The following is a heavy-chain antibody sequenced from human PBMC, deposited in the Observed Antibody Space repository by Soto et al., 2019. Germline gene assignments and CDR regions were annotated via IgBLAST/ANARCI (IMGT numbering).Heavy chain of an antibody. Sequence: QVQLVQSGAEVKKPGASMRISCKASGYSFTAFYIYWLRQAPGQGPEWMGMINPNSGSTTYAPKLQGRVTMTRARYTATVYMELRSLQSEDTAVYYCAREAHFVADSWGQGTLVIVS. CDR1: GYSFTAFY. CDR2: INPNSGST. V-gene: IGHV1-46*04. D-gene: IGHD6-6*01. J-gene: IGHJ5*01. CDR3: AREAHFVADS.